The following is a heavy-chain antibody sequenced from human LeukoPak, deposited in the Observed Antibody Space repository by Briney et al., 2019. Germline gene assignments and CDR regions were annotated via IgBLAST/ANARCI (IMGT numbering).Heavy chain of an antibody. CDR1: GFTFGTYA. CDR2: LNTDGSRT. D-gene: IGHD2-21*01. CDR3: ARAYYGSFDC. V-gene: IGHV3-74*01. J-gene: IGHJ4*02. Sequence: GGSLRLSCAASGFTFGTYAMSWVRQAPGKGLVWVSRLNTDGSRTDYADSVKGRFTISRDNAKNKMYLQMNSLRAEDTAVYYCARAYYGSFDCWGQGTLVTVSS.